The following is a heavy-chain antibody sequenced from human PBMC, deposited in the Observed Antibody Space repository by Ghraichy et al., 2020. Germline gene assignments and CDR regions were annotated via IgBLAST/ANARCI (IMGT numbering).Heavy chain of an antibody. CDR1: GGSFSGYY. CDR2: INHSGST. Sequence: SETPSLTCAVYGGSFSGYYWSWIRQPPGKGLEWIGEINHSGSTNYNPSLKSRVTISVDTSKNQFSLKLSSVTAADTAVYYCARGLDDYYYYGMDVWGQGTTVTVSS. V-gene: IGHV4-34*01. J-gene: IGHJ6*02. CDR3: ARGLDDYYYYGMDV.